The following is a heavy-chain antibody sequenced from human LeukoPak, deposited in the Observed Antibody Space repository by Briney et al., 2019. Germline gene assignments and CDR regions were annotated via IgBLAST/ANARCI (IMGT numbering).Heavy chain of an antibody. CDR2: ISSDGSNN. Sequence: QAGGSLRLSCAASGFTFNSYAMHWVRQAPGKGLEWVAVISSDGSNNYYADSVKGRFTISRDNSKNTLYLQVNSLRAEDTAVYYCARDRYSSGWYGDFDCWGQGTLVTVSS. CDR1: GFTFNSYA. J-gene: IGHJ4*02. V-gene: IGHV3-30-3*01. CDR3: ARDRYSSGWYGDFDC. D-gene: IGHD6-19*01.